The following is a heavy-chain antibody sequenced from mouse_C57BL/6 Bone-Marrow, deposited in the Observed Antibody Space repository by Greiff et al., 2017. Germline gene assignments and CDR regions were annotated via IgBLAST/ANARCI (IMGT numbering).Heavy chain of an antibody. CDR2: IRHKANGYTT. CDR1: GFTFTDYY. D-gene: IGHD1-1*01. J-gene: IGHJ2*01. CDR3: VKVHYYGSSYFDY. V-gene: IGHV7-4*01. Sequence: EVMLVESGGGLVQPGASVRLSCAASGFTFTDYYMSWVRQPPGKAPEWMALIRHKANGYTTEYTVSVKGRFTISRDNSQNILYLQMNTLRAEDSATYYCVKVHYYGSSYFDYWGQGTTLTVSS.